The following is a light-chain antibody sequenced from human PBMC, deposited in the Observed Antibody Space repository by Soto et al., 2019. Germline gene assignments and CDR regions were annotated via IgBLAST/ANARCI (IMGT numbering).Light chain of an antibody. CDR3: SSYTGTTTLGGV. CDR2: EVS. V-gene: IGLV2-14*01. J-gene: IGLJ2*01. CDR1: TRDIGGYNY. Sequence: QSALTQPASVSGSPGQSITISCTGTTRDIGGYNYVSWYQQHPGKAPKLMIYEVSNRPSGVSTRFSGSKSGNTASLTISGLQPEDEADYYCSSYTGTTTLGGVFGGGTKVTVL.